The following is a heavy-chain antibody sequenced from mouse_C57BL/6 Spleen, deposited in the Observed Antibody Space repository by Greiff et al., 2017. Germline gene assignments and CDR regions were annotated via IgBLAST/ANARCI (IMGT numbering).Heavy chain of an antibody. Sequence: QVQLKQSGAELVRPGTSVTVSCKASGYAFTNYLIEWVKQRPGQGLEWIGVINPGSGGTNYNGKFKGKATLTADKSSSTAYMQLSSLTSEDAAVYFCARSPDYSRWGQGTTLTVSS. CDR1: GYAFTNYL. J-gene: IGHJ2*01. V-gene: IGHV1-54*01. CDR2: INPGSGGT. CDR3: ARSPDYSR. D-gene: IGHD2-5*01.